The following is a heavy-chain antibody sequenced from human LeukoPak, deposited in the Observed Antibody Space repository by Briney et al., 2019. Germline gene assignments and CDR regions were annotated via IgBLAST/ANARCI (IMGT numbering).Heavy chain of an antibody. Sequence: PSETLSLTCTVSGGSLSSYHWSWIRQPPGKGLEWIGYIYYSGSTNYNPSLKSRVTISVDTSKNQFSLKLSSVTAADTAVYYCARVGTYGSGSYLSWLDYWGQGTLVTVSS. J-gene: IGHJ4*02. V-gene: IGHV4-59*01. CDR2: IYYSGST. CDR3: ARVGTYGSGSYLSWLDY. D-gene: IGHD3-10*01. CDR1: GGSLSSYH.